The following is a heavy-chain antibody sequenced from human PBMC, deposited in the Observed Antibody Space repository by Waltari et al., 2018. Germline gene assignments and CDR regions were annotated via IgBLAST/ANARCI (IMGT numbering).Heavy chain of an antibody. CDR2: INHSGST. J-gene: IGHJ6*03. D-gene: IGHD5-12*01. V-gene: IGHV4-34*01. CDR3: ARGRVATIRAYYYYMDV. CDR1: GGSFSGYY. Sequence: QVQLQQWGAGLLKPSETLSLTCAVYGGSFSGYYWSWLRQPPGKGLEWIGEINHSGSTNYNPSLKSRVTISVDTSKNQFSLKLSSVTAADTAVYYCARGRVATIRAYYYYMDVWGKGTTVTVSS.